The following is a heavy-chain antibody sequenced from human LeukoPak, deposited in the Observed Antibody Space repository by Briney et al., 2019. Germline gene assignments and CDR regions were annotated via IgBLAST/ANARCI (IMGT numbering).Heavy chain of an antibody. Sequence: ASVKVSCKASGYTFTGYYMHWVRQAPGQGLEWMGWINPNSGGTNYAQKFQGRVTMTRDTSIGTAYMELSRLRSDDTAVYYCARTAPVYYYDSSGYYLFDYWGQGTLVTVSS. J-gene: IGHJ4*02. D-gene: IGHD3-22*01. CDR1: GYTFTGYY. V-gene: IGHV1-2*02. CDR2: INPNSGGT. CDR3: ARTAPVYYYDSSGYYLFDY.